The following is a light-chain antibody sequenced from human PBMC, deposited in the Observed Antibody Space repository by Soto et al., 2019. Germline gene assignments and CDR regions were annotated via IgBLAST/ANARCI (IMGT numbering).Light chain of an antibody. CDR1: SSNIGAGYD. CDR3: QSYDSSLSGGV. V-gene: IGLV1-40*01. CDR2: VNS. J-gene: IGLJ2*01. Sequence: QSVLTQPPSVYGAPGQRVTISCTGSSSNIGAGYDVHWYQQLPGTAPKLLIYVNSNRPSGVPDRFSGSKSGTSASLAITGLQAEDEADYYCQSYDSSLSGGVFGGGTKLTVL.